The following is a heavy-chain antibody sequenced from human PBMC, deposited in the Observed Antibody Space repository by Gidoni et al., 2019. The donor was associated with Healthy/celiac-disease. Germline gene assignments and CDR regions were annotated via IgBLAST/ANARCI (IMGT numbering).Heavy chain of an antibody. CDR1: GFTFSNAW. V-gene: IGHV3-15*01. CDR2: IKSKTDGGTT. Sequence: EVQLVESGGGLVKPGGSLRLSCAASGFTFSNAWMSWVRQAPGKGLEWVGRIKSKTDGGTTEYAAPVKGRFTISRDDSKNTLYLQMNSLKTEDTAVYYCTTGHRPSGGFDYWGQGTLVTVSS. J-gene: IGHJ4*02. CDR3: TTGHRPSGGFDY. D-gene: IGHD6-19*01.